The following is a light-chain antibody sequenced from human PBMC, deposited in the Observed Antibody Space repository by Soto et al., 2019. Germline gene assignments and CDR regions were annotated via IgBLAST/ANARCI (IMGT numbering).Light chain of an antibody. CDR2: DAS. CDR1: QNINSW. CDR3: QQYDGY. J-gene: IGKJ3*01. V-gene: IGKV1-5*01. Sequence: DIQMTQSPSPLAASVGDRVTITCRASQNINSWLAWYQQKPGKAPKVLIYDASSLESGVPSRFSGSGSGTEFTLTITSLQPDDFATYYCQQYDGYFGPGTKMDFK.